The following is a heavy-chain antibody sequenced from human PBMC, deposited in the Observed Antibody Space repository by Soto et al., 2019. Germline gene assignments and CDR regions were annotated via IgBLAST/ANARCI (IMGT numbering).Heavy chain of an antibody. CDR1: GFSFSTYA. CDR2: ISGSGGST. CDR3: AKVGGSGWFDAFDI. Sequence: GGSLRLSCAASGFSFSTYALSWVCKAPGKGLDWVSVISGSGGSTDYAGSVKGRFTISRDNSKNALYLQMNSLRAEDTALYYCAKVGGSGWFDAFDIWGQGTMVTVSS. J-gene: IGHJ3*02. V-gene: IGHV3-23*01. D-gene: IGHD6-19*01.